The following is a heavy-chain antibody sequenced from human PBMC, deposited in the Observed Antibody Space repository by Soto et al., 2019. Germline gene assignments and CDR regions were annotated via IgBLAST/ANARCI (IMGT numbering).Heavy chain of an antibody. CDR3: AVTTGY. V-gene: IGHV1-8*02. D-gene: IGHD4-17*01. Sequence: ASVKVSCKASGYTFTSYAMHWVRQAPGQRLEWMGWVSPDHGNAGYAQQFQGRVTMTSDTSISTVFMELTNLRSEDTAVYYCAVTTGYWGQGTKVTVS. CDR2: VSPDHGNA. CDR1: GYTFTSYA. J-gene: IGHJ4*02.